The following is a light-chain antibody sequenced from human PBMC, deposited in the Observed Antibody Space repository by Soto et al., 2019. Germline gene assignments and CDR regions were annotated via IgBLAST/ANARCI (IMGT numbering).Light chain of an antibody. CDR1: SSSIGAGYD. Sequence: QPVLTQPPSVSGAPGQRVTISCTGSSSSIGAGYDVHWYQQVPGTAPKLLIYGNSNRPSGVPDRFSGSKSGTSASLAITGLQAEDEADYYCQSYHSSLRVFGTGTKLTVL. V-gene: IGLV1-40*01. J-gene: IGLJ1*01. CDR2: GNS. CDR3: QSYHSSLRV.